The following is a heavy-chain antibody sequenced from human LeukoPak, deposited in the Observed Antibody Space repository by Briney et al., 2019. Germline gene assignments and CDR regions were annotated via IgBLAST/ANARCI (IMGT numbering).Heavy chain of an antibody. CDR2: INPNSGGT. Sequence: ASVKVSCKASGYTFTGYYMHWVRQAPGQGLEWMGWINPNSGGTNYAQKFQGRVTMTRDTSISTAYMELSRLRSDDTAVYYCARSYYDFWSGYSAGMDVWGEGTTVTVSS. V-gene: IGHV1-2*02. D-gene: IGHD3-3*01. CDR1: GYTFTGYY. CDR3: ARSYYDFWSGYSAGMDV. J-gene: IGHJ6*04.